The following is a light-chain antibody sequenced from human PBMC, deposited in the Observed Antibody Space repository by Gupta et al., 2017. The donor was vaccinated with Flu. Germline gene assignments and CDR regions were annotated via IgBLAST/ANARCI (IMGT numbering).Light chain of an antibody. CDR3: QQRSLWPLT. CDR1: QSVGRQ. Sequence: PANLSLSSGDRATLSCRASQSVGRQLAWYQQKPGRAPRLLIFDTSNRASDTPARFSGSGSGTDFTLTISNLETEDFAVYFCQQRSLWPLTFGGGTKVEIK. V-gene: IGKV3-11*01. J-gene: IGKJ4*01. CDR2: DTS.